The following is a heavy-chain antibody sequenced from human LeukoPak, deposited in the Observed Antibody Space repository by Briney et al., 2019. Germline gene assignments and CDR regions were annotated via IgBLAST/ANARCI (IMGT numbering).Heavy chain of an antibody. D-gene: IGHD6-19*01. CDR2: ISGSGGSK. V-gene: IGHV3-23*01. CDR3: AKAPYSGWPHLFDY. J-gene: IGHJ4*02. Sequence: GGSLRLSCAASGFTFISYAMSWVRQAPGKGLEWDSAISGSGGSKYYAGYVKGRFHISSDNTKNKLYLQMNSLRAEGTAVYYCAKAPYSGWPHLFDYWGQGTLVTVSS. CDR1: GFTFISYA.